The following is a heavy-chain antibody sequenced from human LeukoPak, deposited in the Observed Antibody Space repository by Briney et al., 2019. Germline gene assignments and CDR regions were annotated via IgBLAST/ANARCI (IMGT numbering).Heavy chain of an antibody. Sequence: QTGGSLRLSCAASGFTFSSYTMHWVRQAPGKGLEWVAFISYDGSNKYYADSVKGRFTISRDNSKNTLYLQMNSLRAEDTAIYYCAKDGKTRNWNYFQAKPVYWGQGTLVTVSS. V-gene: IGHV3-30*04. CDR3: AKDGKTRNWNYFQAKPVY. J-gene: IGHJ4*02. D-gene: IGHD1-7*01. CDR2: ISYDGSNK. CDR1: GFTFSSYT.